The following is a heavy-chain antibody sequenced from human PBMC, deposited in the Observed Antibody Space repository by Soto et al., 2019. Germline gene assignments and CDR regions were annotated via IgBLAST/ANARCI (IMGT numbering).Heavy chain of an antibody. CDR2: IYYSGST. D-gene: IGHD1-7*01. V-gene: IGHV4-31*03. J-gene: IGHJ6*02. CDR3: ARARGTTCYYYYGMDV. CDR1: GGSISSGGYY. Sequence: QVQLQESGPGLVKPSQTLSLTCTVSGGSISSGGYYWSWIRQHPGKGLEWIGYIYYSGSTYYNPSLKSRVTISVDTSKNQFALKLSSVTAADTAVYYCARARGTTCYYYYGMDVWGQGTTVTVSS.